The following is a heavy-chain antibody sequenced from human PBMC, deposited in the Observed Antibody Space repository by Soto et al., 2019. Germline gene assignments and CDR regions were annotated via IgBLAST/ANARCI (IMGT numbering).Heavy chain of an antibody. CDR2: IKQDGSEK. V-gene: IGHV3-7*01. D-gene: IGHD3-3*01. Sequence: SGGSLRLSCAASGFTFSSYWMSWVRQAPGKGLEWVANIKQDGSEKYYVDSVKGRFTMSRDNAKNSLYLQMNSLRAEDTAVYYCARVQGQYDWWRGDTLHLDYWGQGTLVTVSS. CDR3: ARVQGQYDWWRGDTLHLDY. CDR1: GFTFSSYW. J-gene: IGHJ4*02.